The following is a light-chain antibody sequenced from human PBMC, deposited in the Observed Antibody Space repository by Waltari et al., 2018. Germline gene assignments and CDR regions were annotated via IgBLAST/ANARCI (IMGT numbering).Light chain of an antibody. CDR2: GAS. CDR3: QQYGSSPFT. V-gene: IGKV3-20*01. Sequence: EIVLTQSPGPLSLSPGERATLSCRASQSISNNYLAWYQQKPGQAPTLLIYGASNRATGIPDAFGGSGSGTDFTLTISKLEPEDFAVYYCQQYGSSPFTFGPGTKVDFK. CDR1: QSISNNY. J-gene: IGKJ3*01.